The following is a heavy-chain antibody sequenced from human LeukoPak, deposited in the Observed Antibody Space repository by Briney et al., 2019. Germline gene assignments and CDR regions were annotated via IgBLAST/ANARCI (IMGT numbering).Heavy chain of an antibody. CDR3: AHLVVTIDWRSYFDY. V-gene: IGHV2-5*01. J-gene: IGHJ4*02. D-gene: IGHD3-9*01. CDR1: DFSLSTPGMG. Sequence: SGPTLVKPTQTLTLTCTFSDFSLSTPGMGVGWIRQPPGKALEGLAFIYYNDDKRYSPSLRSRLNITRDASKKQVVLAMTNMDPVDTATYYCAHLVVTIDWRSYFDYWGQGALVTVSS. CDR2: IYYNDDK.